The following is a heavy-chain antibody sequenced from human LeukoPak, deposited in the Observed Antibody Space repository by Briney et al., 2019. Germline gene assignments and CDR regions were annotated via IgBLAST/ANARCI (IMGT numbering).Heavy chain of an antibody. J-gene: IGHJ4*02. Sequence: GGSLRLSCVASGFNFNSFGMHWVRQAPGKGLEWVALISYDGSNKHYVDSVKGRFTISRDNSKNTLYLQMNSLRAEDTAVYYCAGGSGIAVYWGQGTLVTVSS. CDR2: ISYDGSNK. V-gene: IGHV3-30*03. D-gene: IGHD6-19*01. CDR1: GFNFNSFG. CDR3: AGGSGIAVY.